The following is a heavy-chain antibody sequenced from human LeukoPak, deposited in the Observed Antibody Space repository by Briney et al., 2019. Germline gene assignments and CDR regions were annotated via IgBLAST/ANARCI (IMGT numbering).Heavy chain of an antibody. D-gene: IGHD3-22*01. J-gene: IGHJ4*02. CDR1: GFAFRDAW. CDR2: IKSKAAGGTT. Sequence: GGSLRLSCAASGFAFRDAWMTWVRQAPGKGLEWVGRIKSKAAGGTTDYAAPVNGRFTFSRDDSRNTLYLQMNSLRTEDTAVYYCTWYYYDTLDYWGPGTLVTVSS. V-gene: IGHV3-15*01. CDR3: TWYYYDTLDY.